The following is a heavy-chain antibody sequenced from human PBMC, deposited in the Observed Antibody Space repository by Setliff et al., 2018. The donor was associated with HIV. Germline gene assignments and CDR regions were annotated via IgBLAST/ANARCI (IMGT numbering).Heavy chain of an antibody. CDR2: IHHSGNT. CDR3: ARYGHGVGATALDAFDI. Sequence: SETLSLTCPVSGYSISSGYYWGWIRQPPGRGLEWIGAIHHSGNTYYNPSLKSRVTISVDTSKNLFSLKVSSVTAADTAVYYCARYGHGVGATALDAFDIWGQGTMVTVSS. J-gene: IGHJ3*02. D-gene: IGHD1-26*01. V-gene: IGHV4-38-2*01. CDR1: GYSISSGYY.